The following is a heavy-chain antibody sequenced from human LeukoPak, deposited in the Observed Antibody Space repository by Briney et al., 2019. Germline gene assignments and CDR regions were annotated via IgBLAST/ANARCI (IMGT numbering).Heavy chain of an antibody. CDR1: GFTFSSYA. D-gene: IGHD2-2*01. Sequence: GGSLRLSCAASGFTFSSYAMSWVRQAPGKGLEWVSAISGSGGSTYYADSVKGRFTISRDNSKNTLYLQMNSLRAEDTAVYYCALAIVVVPAQLTGAFDIWGQRTMVTVSS. CDR2: ISGSGGST. V-gene: IGHV3-23*01. CDR3: ALAIVVVPAQLTGAFDI. J-gene: IGHJ3*02.